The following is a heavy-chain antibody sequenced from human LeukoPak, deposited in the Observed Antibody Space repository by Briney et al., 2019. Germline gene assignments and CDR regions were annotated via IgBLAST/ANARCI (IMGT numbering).Heavy chain of an antibody. V-gene: IGHV6-1*01. J-gene: IGHJ4*02. CDR1: GDSVSSNSAA. D-gene: IGHD6-19*01. Sequence: SQTLSLTCAISGDSVSSNSAAWNWIRQSPSRGLEWLGRTFYRSKWYNDYIVSVESRININPDISKNQFSLQLKSVTPEDTAMYYCQREEESSGWSFDYWGQGILVTVSS. CDR3: QREEESSGWSFDY. CDR2: TFYRSKWYN.